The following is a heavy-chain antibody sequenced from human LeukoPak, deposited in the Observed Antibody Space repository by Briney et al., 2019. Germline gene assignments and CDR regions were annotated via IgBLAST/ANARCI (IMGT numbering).Heavy chain of an antibody. V-gene: IGHV3-21*01. Sequence: GGSLRLSCAASGFTFSSYSMNWVRQAPGKGLEWVSSISSSSSYIYYADSVKGRFTISRDNAKNSLYLQMNSLRAEDTAVYYCAREGATKGPHYWYFDLWGRGTLVTVSS. CDR3: AREGATKGPHYWYFDL. CDR1: GFTFSSYS. J-gene: IGHJ2*01. CDR2: ISSSSSYI. D-gene: IGHD1-26*01.